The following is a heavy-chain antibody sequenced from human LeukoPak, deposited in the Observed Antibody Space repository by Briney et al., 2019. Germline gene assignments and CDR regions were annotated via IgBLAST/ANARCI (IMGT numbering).Heavy chain of an antibody. J-gene: IGHJ3*02. CDR1: GFTFSSYS. CDR2: ISSSSYI. Sequence: GGSLRLSCAASGFTFSSYSMNWVRQAPGKGLEWVSSISSSSYIYYADSVKGRFTISRDNAKNSLYLQMNSLRAEDTAVYYCAKGEAAGGLDAFDIWGQGTMVTVSS. V-gene: IGHV3-21*01. D-gene: IGHD6-13*01. CDR3: AKGEAAGGLDAFDI.